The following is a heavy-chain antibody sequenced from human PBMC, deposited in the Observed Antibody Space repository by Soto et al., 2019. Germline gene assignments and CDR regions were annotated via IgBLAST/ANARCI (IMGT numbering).Heavy chain of an antibody. V-gene: IGHV3-23*01. D-gene: IGHD6-13*01. CDR1: AFIFSSYA. J-gene: IGHJ4*02. CDR2: ITGGGGSA. CDR3: AKEGLAAGSYFDS. Sequence: GGSLRLSCAASAFIFSSYAITWVRQAPGKGLEWVSSITGGGGSAYYADSVRGRFTISRDNSTNTLYLQMNSLRAEDTAVYYCAKEGLAAGSYFDSWGQGILVTVSS.